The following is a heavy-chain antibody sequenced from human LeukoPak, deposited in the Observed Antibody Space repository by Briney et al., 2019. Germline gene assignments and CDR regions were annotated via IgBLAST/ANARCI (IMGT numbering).Heavy chain of an antibody. CDR3: AKFPPDIVVVPAAFDY. CDR2: ISGSGGST. J-gene: IGHJ4*02. CDR1: GFTFSSYA. V-gene: IGHV3-23*01. D-gene: IGHD2-2*01. Sequence: PVGSLRLSCAASGFTFSSYAMSWVRQAPGKGLEWVSAISGSGGSTYYADSVKGRFTISRDNSKNTLYLQMNSLRAEDTAVYYCAKFPPDIVVVPAAFDYWGQGTLVTVSS.